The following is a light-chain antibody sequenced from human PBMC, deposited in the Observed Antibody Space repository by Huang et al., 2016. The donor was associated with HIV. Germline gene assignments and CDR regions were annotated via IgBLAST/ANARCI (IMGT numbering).Light chain of an antibody. CDR1: QRVSSSY. CDR2: DAS. J-gene: IGKJ1*01. V-gene: IGKV3-20*01. Sequence: EIVLTQSPGTLSLSPGERATLSCRASQRVSSSYLAWYQQKPGQAPRLLIYDASSRATGIPDRFSGSGSGTDFTLTISRLEPEDFAVYYCQQYGSSPQTFGQGTKVEIK. CDR3: QQYGSSPQT.